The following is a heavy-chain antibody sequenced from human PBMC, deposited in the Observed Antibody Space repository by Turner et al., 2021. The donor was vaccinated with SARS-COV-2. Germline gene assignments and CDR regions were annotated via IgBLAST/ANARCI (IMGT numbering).Heavy chain of an antibody. CDR2: TYYSGST. CDR3: ARLVRRAEYYFDY. V-gene: IGHV4-39*01. D-gene: IGHD3-10*01. Sequence: QLQLQESGPGLVKPSETLSLTCTVSGGSISSSSYYWGWIRQPPGKGLEWIGSTYYSGSTYYNPSLKSRVTISVDTSKNQFSLKLSSVTAADTAVYYCARLVRRAEYYFDYWGQGTLVTVSS. CDR1: GGSISSSSYY. J-gene: IGHJ4*02.